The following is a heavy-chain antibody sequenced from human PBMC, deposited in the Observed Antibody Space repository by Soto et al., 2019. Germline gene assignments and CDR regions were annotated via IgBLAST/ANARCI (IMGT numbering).Heavy chain of an antibody. J-gene: IGHJ6*02. V-gene: IGHV1-18*01. CDR2: ISAYNGNT. Sequence: VASVKVSCKASGYTFTSYGISWVRQAPGQGLEWMGWISAYNGNTNYAQKLQGRVTMTTDTSTSTAYMELRSLRSDDTAVYYCARVSWFGELIGGNYYYYYGMDVWGQGTTVTVSS. CDR3: ARVSWFGELIGGNYYYYYGMDV. D-gene: IGHD3-10*01. CDR1: GYTFTSYG.